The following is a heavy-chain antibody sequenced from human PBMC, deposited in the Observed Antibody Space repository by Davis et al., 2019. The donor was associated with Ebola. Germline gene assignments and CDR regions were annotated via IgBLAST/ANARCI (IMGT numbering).Heavy chain of an antibody. Sequence: PGGSLRLSCAASGFTFSDYYMSWIRQAPGKGLEWVSYISSSGSTIYYADSVKGRFTISRDNAKNSLYLQMNSLRAEDTAVYYCARDMGSSSWDNWFDPWGQGTLVTVSS. V-gene: IGHV3-11*04. J-gene: IGHJ5*02. CDR1: GFTFSDYY. D-gene: IGHD6-6*01. CDR3: ARDMGSSSWDNWFDP. CDR2: ISSSGSTI.